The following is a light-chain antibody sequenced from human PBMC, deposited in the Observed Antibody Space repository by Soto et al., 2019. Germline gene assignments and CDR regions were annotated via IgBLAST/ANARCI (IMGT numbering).Light chain of an antibody. CDR1: QGLRND. Sequence: DIQMTQSPSSLSASVGDRVTVTCRASQGLRNDLGWYQQKPGKAPKRLIYGAFSLQSGVPSRFSGSGSETEFNLTIISLQPEDAATYACLQNNGLPPTLGQGTKVEIE. V-gene: IGKV1-17*01. J-gene: IGKJ1*01. CDR3: LQNNGLPPT. CDR2: GAF.